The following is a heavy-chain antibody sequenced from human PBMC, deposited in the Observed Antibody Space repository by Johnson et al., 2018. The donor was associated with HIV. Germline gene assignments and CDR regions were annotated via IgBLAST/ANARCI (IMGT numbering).Heavy chain of an antibody. CDR3: ARVRVGAFDV. CDR1: GFTFSSDY. Sequence: VQLVESGGGVVQPGRSLRLSCAASGFTFSSDYMTWVRQAPGKGLEWVSIIYSGGSTYYTRSVKGRFTISRDNSKNMLFLQINSLRVEDTAVYYCARVRVGAFDVWGQGTRVTVSS. V-gene: IGHV3-66*02. J-gene: IGHJ3*01. CDR2: IYSGGST. D-gene: IGHD1-26*01.